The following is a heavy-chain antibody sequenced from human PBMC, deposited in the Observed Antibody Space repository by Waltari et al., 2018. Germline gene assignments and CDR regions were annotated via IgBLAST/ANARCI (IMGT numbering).Heavy chain of an antibody. Sequence: QVQLVQSGAEVKKPGSSVKVSCKASGGTFSSYAISWVRQAPGQGLEWMGGSSPICGTANYAQNFQGRVTITTDESTSTAYMELSSLRSEDTAVYYCARDLTGDGRWFDPWGQGTLVTVSS. CDR1: GGTFSSYA. D-gene: IGHD7-27*01. J-gene: IGHJ5*02. CDR3: ARDLTGDGRWFDP. CDR2: SSPICGTA. V-gene: IGHV1-69*05.